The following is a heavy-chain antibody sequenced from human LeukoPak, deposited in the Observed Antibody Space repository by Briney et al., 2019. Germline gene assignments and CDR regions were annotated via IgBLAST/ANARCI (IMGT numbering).Heavy chain of an antibody. Sequence: GESLKISCKGSGYSFTSYWITWVRQMPGKGLEWMGRIDPSDSYTDYSPSFQGHVTISADKSISTAYLQWSSLKASDTAMYYRAKTGDPYYGSGSYGMDVWGQGTTVTVSS. CDR3: AKTGDPYYGSGSYGMDV. CDR1: GYSFTSYW. J-gene: IGHJ6*02. D-gene: IGHD3-10*01. CDR2: IDPSDSYT. V-gene: IGHV5-10-1*01.